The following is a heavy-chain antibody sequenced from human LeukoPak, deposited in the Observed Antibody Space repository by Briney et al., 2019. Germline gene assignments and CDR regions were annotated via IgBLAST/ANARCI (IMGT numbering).Heavy chain of an antibody. V-gene: IGHV3-23*01. D-gene: IGHD5-18*01. Sequence: GGSLRLSCAASGFTFSSYAMSWVRQAPGKGLEWVSGISGSGSSRYYVDSVKGRFTISRDDSRNTLYLQMNSLRAEDTAVYYCAKDREYSYNSVFDYWGQGTLVTVSS. CDR3: AKDREYSYNSVFDY. CDR1: GFTFSSYA. J-gene: IGHJ4*02. CDR2: ISGSGSSR.